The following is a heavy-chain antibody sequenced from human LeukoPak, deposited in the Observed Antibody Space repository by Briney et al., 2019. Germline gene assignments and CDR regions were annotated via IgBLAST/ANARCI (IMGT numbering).Heavy chain of an antibody. CDR3: ARVSNSGWYLLNAFDI. Sequence: ASVKVSCKASGYTFTSYGISWVRQAPGQGLEWMGWISAYNGNTNYAQKLRGRVTMTTDTSTSTAYMELRSLRSDDTAVYYCARVSNSGWYLLNAFDIWGQGTMVTVSS. D-gene: IGHD6-19*01. V-gene: IGHV1-18*01. CDR1: GYTFTSYG. J-gene: IGHJ3*02. CDR2: ISAYNGNT.